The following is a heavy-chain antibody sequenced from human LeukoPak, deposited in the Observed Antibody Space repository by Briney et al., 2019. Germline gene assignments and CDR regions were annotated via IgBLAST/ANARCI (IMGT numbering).Heavy chain of an antibody. Sequence: GGSLRLSCAASGFTFSSYWMSWFRQAPGKGLEWVANIKQDGSEKYYVDSVKGRFTISRDNAKNSLYLQMNSLRAEDTAVYYCARDQRIAAAGDYYYYMDVWGKGTTVTVSS. CDR2: IKQDGSEK. D-gene: IGHD6-13*01. CDR3: ARDQRIAAAGDYYYYMDV. J-gene: IGHJ6*03. CDR1: GFTFSSYW. V-gene: IGHV3-7*01.